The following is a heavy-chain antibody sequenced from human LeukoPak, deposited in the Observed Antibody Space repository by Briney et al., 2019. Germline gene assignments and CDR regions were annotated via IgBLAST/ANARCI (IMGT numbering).Heavy chain of an antibody. D-gene: IGHD6-19*01. V-gene: IGHV3-11*01. Sequence: GGSLRLSCAASGFTFSDYYMSWIRQAPGKGLEWVSYISSSGSTIYYADSVKGRFTISRDNAKNSLYLQMNSLRAEDMALYYCAKDSSRGSGWYYFDYWGQGTLVTVSS. CDR1: GFTFSDYY. CDR2: ISSSGSTI. CDR3: AKDSSRGSGWYYFDY. J-gene: IGHJ4*02.